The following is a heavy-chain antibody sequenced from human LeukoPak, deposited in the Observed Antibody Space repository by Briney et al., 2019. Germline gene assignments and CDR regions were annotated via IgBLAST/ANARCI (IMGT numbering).Heavy chain of an antibody. CDR1: GFSISSTSYY. J-gene: IGHJ4*02. V-gene: IGHV4-39*01. D-gene: IGHD1-26*01. CDR2: IADNGRT. Sequence: SETLSLTCSVSGFSISSTSYYWGWIRQSPGRGLEWIGNIADNGRTNYNPSLESRFTIFVDTSRNQFSLQLTSVTAADTSLYYCARCLYRFGSYYFDSWGQGILVTVSS. CDR3: ARCLYRFGSYYFDS.